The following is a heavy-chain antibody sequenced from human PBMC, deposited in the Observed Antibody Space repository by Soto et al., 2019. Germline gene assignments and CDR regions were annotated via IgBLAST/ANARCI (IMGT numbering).Heavy chain of an antibody. J-gene: IGHJ3*02. Sequence: GGSLRLSCAASGFTFSSYAMSWVRQAPGKGLEWVSAISGSGGSTYYADSVKGRFTISRDNSKNTLYLQMNSLRAEDTAVYYCAKGPEGYDYIWGSYRPLTAFDIWGQGTMVTVSS. CDR2: ISGSGGST. D-gene: IGHD3-16*02. CDR1: GFTFSSYA. V-gene: IGHV3-23*01. CDR3: AKGPEGYDYIWGSYRPLTAFDI.